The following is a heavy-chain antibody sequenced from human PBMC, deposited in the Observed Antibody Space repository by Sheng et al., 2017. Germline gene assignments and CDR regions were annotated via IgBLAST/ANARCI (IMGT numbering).Heavy chain of an antibody. J-gene: IGHJ4*02. V-gene: IGHV4-34*01. CDR3: ARSGYGSGSYRFDY. CDR1: GGSFSGYY. Sequence: QVQLQQWGAGLLKPSETLSLTCAVYGGSFSGYYWSWIRQPPGKGLEWIGEINHSGSTNYNPSLKSRVTISVDTSKNQFSLKLSSVTAADTAVYYCARSGYGSGSYRFDYWGQGTLVTVSS. D-gene: IGHD3-10*01. CDR2: INHSGST.